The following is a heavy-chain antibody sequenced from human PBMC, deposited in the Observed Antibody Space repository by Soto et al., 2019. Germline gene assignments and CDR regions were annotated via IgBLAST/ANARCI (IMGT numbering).Heavy chain of an antibody. Sequence: QVQLVQSGAEVKKPGASVKVSCKTSGYPFTSYGINCVRQAPGQGPEWMGWISAYNGKTSYTQKSPSRVSMTAARSTRTAYMEVCSLRSDDTAVYYWARIRLIPASGLLHYWGQGTLVTVSS. V-gene: IGHV1-18*01. D-gene: IGHD2-15*01. CDR2: ISAYNGKT. CDR1: GYPFTSYG. CDR3: ARIRLIPASGLLHY. J-gene: IGHJ4*02.